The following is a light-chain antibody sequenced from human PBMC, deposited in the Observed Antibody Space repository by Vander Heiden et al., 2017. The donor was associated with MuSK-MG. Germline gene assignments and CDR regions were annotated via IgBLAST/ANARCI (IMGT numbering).Light chain of an antibody. J-gene: IGKJ2*01. V-gene: IGKV2-28*01. CDR1: QSLLHSNGYNY. CDR3: MQALQTPRYT. CDR2: LGS. Sequence: DIVMTQSPLSLPVNPGEPASIACRSSQSLLHSNGYNYLDWYLQKPGQSPQLLIYLGSNRASGVPDRFSGSGSGTDFTLKISRVEAEDVGVYYCMQALQTPRYTFGQGTKLXIK.